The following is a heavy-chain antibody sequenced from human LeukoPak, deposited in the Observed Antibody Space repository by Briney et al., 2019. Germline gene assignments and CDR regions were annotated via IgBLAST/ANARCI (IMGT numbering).Heavy chain of an antibody. Sequence: VASVKVSCKAYGGTFNSYSISWVRQAPGQGLEWMGRISPIHDIPNTPHKFQVRVTITAEKSTTTAYLELSSLRAEDTAVYYCARDFKESNWNDAHGFDPWGQGTLVTVSS. D-gene: IGHD1-20*01. CDR1: GGTFNSYS. J-gene: IGHJ5*02. CDR2: ISPIHDIP. V-gene: IGHV1-69*04. CDR3: ARDFKESNWNDAHGFDP.